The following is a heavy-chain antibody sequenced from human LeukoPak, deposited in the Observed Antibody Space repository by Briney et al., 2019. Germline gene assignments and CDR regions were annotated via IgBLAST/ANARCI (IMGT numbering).Heavy chain of an antibody. CDR2: IRYDGSNK. CDR3: ARDLVAAGSFDY. Sequence: PGGSLRLSCAASGFTFSSYSMNWVRQAPGKGLEWVAFIRYDGSNKYYADSVKGRFTISRDNSKNTLYLQMNSLRAEDTAVYYCARDLVAAGSFDYWGQGTLVTVSS. D-gene: IGHD6-13*01. V-gene: IGHV3-30*02. J-gene: IGHJ4*02. CDR1: GFTFSSYS.